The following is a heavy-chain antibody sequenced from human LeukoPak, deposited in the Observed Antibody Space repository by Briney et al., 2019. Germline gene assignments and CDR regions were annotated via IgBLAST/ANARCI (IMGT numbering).Heavy chain of an antibody. J-gene: IGHJ4*02. CDR3: AKSRYGSGSYSLDY. V-gene: IGHV3-23*01. CDR1: GFTFSSYA. CDR2: ISGSGGST. D-gene: IGHD3-10*01. Sequence: GGSLRLSCAASGFTFSSYAMSWVRQAPGKGLEWVSAISGSGGSTYYADSVKGRFTISRDNSKNTLYLQMNSLRAEDTAVYYCAKSRYGSGSYSLDYWGQGTLVTVSS.